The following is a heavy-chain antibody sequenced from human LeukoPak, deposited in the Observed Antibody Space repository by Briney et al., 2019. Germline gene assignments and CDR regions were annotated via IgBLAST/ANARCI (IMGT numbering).Heavy chain of an antibody. CDR1: GITFSRYW. CDR3: AKDFAGDRDY. D-gene: IGHD4-17*01. Sequence: GGSLRLSCVDSGITFSRYWMSWVRQAPGKGLVWVARINPNGITTTYTDSVKGRFTISRDNAKNTLYLQMNSLRAEDTAVYYCAKDFAGDRDYWGQGTLVTVSS. J-gene: IGHJ4*02. V-gene: IGHV3-74*01. CDR2: INPNGITT.